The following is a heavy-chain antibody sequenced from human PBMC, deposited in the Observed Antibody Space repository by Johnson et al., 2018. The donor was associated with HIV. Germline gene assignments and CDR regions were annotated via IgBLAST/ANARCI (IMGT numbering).Heavy chain of an antibody. CDR1: GFTFSSYA. CDR3: AKGNGDYLSDAFDI. J-gene: IGHJ3*02. D-gene: IGHD4-17*01. CDR2: ISYGGSNK. Sequence: VQLVESGGGVVQPGRSLRLSCAASGFTFSSYAMHWVRQPPGKGLEWVAVISYGGSNKYYADSVKGRFTISRDNSKNTRYLQMNSLRAEDTAVYYCAKGNGDYLSDAFDIWGQGTMVTVSS. V-gene: IGHV3-30-3*01.